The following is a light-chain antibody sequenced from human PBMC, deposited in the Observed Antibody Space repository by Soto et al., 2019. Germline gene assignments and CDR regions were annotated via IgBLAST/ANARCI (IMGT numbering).Light chain of an antibody. CDR3: QQRIMWM. CDR2: DAS. CDR1: QSVSSY. V-gene: IGKV3-11*01. Sequence: EIVLTQSPATLSLSPGERATLSCRASQSVSSYLAWYQQKPGQAPRLLIYDASNRATGSPARFSGSGSGTDFTLTISSLEPEDFAVYYCQQRIMWMFGQGTKVEIK. J-gene: IGKJ1*01.